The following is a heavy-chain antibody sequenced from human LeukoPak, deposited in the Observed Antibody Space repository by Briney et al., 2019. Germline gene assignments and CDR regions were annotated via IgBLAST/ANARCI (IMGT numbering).Heavy chain of an antibody. CDR3: AKPARYYDSSGYYPPLDY. V-gene: IGHV3-30*18. D-gene: IGHD3-22*01. CDR2: ISYDGSNK. Sequence: GGSLRLSCAASGFTFSSYGMHWVRQAPGKGLEWVAVISYDGSNKYYADSVKGRFTISRDNSKNTLYLQMNSLRAEDTAVYYCAKPARYYDSSGYYPPLDYWGQGTLVTVSS. CDR1: GFTFSSYG. J-gene: IGHJ4*02.